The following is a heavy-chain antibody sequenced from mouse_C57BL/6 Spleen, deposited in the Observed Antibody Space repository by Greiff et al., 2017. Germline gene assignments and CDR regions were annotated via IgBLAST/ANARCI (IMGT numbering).Heavy chain of an antibody. CDR1: GFTFSSYG. J-gene: IGHJ4*01. Sequence: EVQGVESGGDLVKPGGSLKLSCAASGFTFSSYGMSWVRQTPDKRLEWVATISSGGSYTYYPDSVKGRVTISRDNAKNTLYLQMSSLKSEDTAMYYCARHGSNYAMDYWGQGTSVTVSS. D-gene: IGHD1-1*01. CDR3: ARHGSNYAMDY. V-gene: IGHV5-6*01. CDR2: ISSGGSYT.